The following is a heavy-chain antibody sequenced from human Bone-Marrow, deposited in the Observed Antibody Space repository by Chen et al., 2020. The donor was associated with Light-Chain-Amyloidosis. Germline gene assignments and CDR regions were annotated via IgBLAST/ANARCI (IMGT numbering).Heavy chain of an antibody. Sequence: YWIGWVRQMPGKGLEWMGVIYPDDSDARYSPSFEGQVTISADKSITTAYLQWRSLKASDTAMYYCARRRDGYNFDYWGQRTLVTVSS. D-gene: IGHD5-12*01. J-gene: IGHJ4*02. CDR2: IYPDDSDA. CDR3: ARRRDGYNFDY. CDR1: YW. V-gene: IGHV5-51*01.